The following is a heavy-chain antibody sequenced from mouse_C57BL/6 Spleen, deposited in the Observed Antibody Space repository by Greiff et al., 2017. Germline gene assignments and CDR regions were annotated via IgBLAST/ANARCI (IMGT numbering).Heavy chain of an antibody. CDR3: ANGYYVLYAMDY. CDR2: ISSGSSTI. CDR1: GFTFSDYG. D-gene: IGHD2-3*01. J-gene: IGHJ4*01. Sequence: EVQRVESGGGLVKPGGSLKLSCAASGFTFSDYGMHWVRQAPEKGLEWVAYISSGSSTIYYADTVKGRFTISRDNAKNTLFLQMTSLRSEDTAMYYCANGYYVLYAMDYWGQGTSVTVSA. V-gene: IGHV5-17*01.